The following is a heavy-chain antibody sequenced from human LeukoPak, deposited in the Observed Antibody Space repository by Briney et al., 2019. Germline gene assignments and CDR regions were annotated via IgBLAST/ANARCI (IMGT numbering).Heavy chain of an antibody. Sequence: GGSLILSCAASGFTFSAYTIKSVRQAPGKGLEGVSSISSGSTYIHYADSVRGRFTISRDNAKNSLYLQMNSLRAEDTAVYYCARDNSGWYDYWGQGTLVTVSS. CDR3: ARDNSGWYDY. J-gene: IGHJ4*02. D-gene: IGHD6-19*01. CDR2: ISSGSTYI. V-gene: IGHV3-21*01. CDR1: GFTFSAYT.